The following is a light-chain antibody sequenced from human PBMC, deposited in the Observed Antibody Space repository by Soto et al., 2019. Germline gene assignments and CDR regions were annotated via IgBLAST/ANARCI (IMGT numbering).Light chain of an antibody. V-gene: IGLV2-14*01. CDR1: SSDVGAYNF. J-gene: IGLJ1*01. CDR3: ASLTTTNFV. Sequence: QSVLTQSASVSGSPGQSITISCSVTSSDVGAYNFVSWYQQHPDKAPKLMISEVSNRPSGVSDRFSGSKSGNTASLTISGLQAEDEADYCCASLTTTNFVFGTGTKVTVL. CDR2: EVS.